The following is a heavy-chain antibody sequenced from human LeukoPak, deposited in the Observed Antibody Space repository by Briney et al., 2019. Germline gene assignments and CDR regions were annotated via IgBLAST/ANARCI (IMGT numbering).Heavy chain of an antibody. CDR2: ISWNSGSI. CDR3: AKDILDGSGWYKNFDY. J-gene: IGHJ4*02. V-gene: IGHV3-9*01. D-gene: IGHD6-19*01. CDR1: GFTFDDYA. Sequence: GGSLRLSCAASGFTFDDYAMHWVRQAPGKGLEWVSGISWNSGSIGYADSVKGRFTISRDNAKNSLYLQMNSLRAEDTALYYCAKDILDGSGWYKNFDYWGQGTLVTVSS.